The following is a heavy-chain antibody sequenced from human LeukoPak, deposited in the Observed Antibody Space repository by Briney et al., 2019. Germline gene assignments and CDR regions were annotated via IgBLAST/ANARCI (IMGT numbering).Heavy chain of an antibody. CDR1: GYTFTRHA. CDR3: ARGGSAGVV. D-gene: IGHD2-15*01. CDR2: INTNTRNP. J-gene: IGHJ4*02. Sequence: ASVKVSCKASGYTFTRHAMNWLRQAPGQGLEWMGWINTNTRNPTYAQGFTGRFVFSLDTSVSTAYLQINSLKAEDTAVYYCARGGSAGVVWGQGTLVTVSS. V-gene: IGHV7-4-1*02.